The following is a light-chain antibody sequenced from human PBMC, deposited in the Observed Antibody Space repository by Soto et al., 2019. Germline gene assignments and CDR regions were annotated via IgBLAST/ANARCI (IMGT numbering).Light chain of an antibody. J-gene: IGLJ1*01. Sequence: QSVLTQPPSVSGAPGQMVTISCTGSSSNIGAGYDVHWYQQLPGTAPKLLIYGNSNRPSGVPDRFSGSKSGTSASLAITGLQAEDEADYYCQSYGSSLSGSYVFGTGTKV. CDR3: QSYGSSLSGSYV. CDR1: SSNIGAGYD. CDR2: GNS. V-gene: IGLV1-40*01.